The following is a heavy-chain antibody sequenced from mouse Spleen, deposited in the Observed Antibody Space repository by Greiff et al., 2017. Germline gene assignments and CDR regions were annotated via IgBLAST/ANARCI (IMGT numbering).Heavy chain of an antibody. V-gene: IGHV10-1*01. Sequence: DVKLVESGGGLVQPKGSLKLSCAASGFSFNTYAMNWVRQAPGKGLEWVARIRSKSNNYATYYADSVKDRFTISRDDSESMLYLQMNNLKTEDTAMYYCVRHGGGMDYWGQGTSVTVSS. CDR3: VRHGGGMDY. CDR2: IRSKSNNYAT. CDR1: GFSFNTYA. J-gene: IGHJ4*01.